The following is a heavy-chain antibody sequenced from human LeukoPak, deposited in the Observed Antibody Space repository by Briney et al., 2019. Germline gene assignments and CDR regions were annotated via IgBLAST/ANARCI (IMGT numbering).Heavy chain of an antibody. D-gene: IGHD2-8*01. CDR1: GGSISSYY. J-gene: IGHJ3*02. V-gene: IGHV4-59*12. Sequence: SETLSLTCTVSGGSISSYYWSWIRQPPGKRLEWIGYIFYSGSTNYNPSLKSRVTISVDTSRNQFSLKLSSVTAADTAVYYCARGDRPREIPPLIRKKNAFDIWGQGTMVTVSS. CDR2: IFYSGST. CDR3: ARGDRPREIPPLIRKKNAFDI.